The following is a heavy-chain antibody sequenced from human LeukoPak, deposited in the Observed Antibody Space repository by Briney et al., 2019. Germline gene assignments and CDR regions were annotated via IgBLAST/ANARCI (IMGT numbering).Heavy chain of an antibody. CDR1: GFTFSTYW. Sequence: GGSLRLSCAASGFTFSTYWMTWVRQAPGEGLEWGANIKQGGSAKSYADSLRGRFSISRDNVKNSLFLQMNSLSAEDTAVYYCARCPYDSTGYYSVPSHLDYWGQGTLVTVSS. CDR2: IKQGGSAK. V-gene: IGHV3-7*01. CDR3: ARCPYDSTGYYSVPSHLDY. J-gene: IGHJ4*02. D-gene: IGHD3-22*01.